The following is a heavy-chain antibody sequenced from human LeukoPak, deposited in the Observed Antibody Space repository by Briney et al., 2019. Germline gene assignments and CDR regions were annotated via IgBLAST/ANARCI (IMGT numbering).Heavy chain of an antibody. CDR1: GFTFSSYW. J-gene: IGHJ4*02. D-gene: IGHD2-2*01. V-gene: IGHV3-74*01. CDR2: INTAGSTI. Sequence: GGSLRLSCAPSGFTFSSYWMHWVRQAPGKGLVWVSRINTAGSTITYADSVKGRFTISRDNAKNTLYLQMNSLRGEATAVYFCARERKSSTTTDSWGQGTLVTVSS. CDR3: ARERKSSTTTDS.